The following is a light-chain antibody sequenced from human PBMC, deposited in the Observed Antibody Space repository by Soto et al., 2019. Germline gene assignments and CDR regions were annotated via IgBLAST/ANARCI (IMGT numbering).Light chain of an antibody. CDR2: AAS. V-gene: IGKV1-16*01. Sequence: DIQMTQSPSSLSASVGDTVTITCRASRGINNYLAWFQQRPGKAPRSLIYAASSLQSGVPWRFSGSGSGTDVTHTITNLQPEDFATYCCQQYINHPYTFGQGTTLGIK. J-gene: IGKJ2*01. CDR3: QQYINHPYT. CDR1: RGINNY.